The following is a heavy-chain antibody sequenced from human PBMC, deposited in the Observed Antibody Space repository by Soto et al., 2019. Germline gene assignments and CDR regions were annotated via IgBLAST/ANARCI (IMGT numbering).Heavy chain of an antibody. J-gene: IGHJ4*02. CDR1: GDSISSTHW. CDR2: VYHTGSP. V-gene: IGHV4-4*02. Sequence: SETLSLTCVVSGDSISSTHWWTWVRQTPGTGLEWIGVVYHTGSPKYSPSLKNRLTISLDTSKSQFSLNVNSATAADTAVYYCARDRRVAGTTFDYWGQGILVTVSS. CDR3: ARDRRVAGTTFDY. D-gene: IGHD1-7*01.